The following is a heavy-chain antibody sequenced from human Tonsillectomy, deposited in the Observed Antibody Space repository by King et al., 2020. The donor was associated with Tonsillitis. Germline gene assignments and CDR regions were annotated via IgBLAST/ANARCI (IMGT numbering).Heavy chain of an antibody. D-gene: IGHD3-3*01. V-gene: IGHV3-23*04. CDR2: ISGSGSST. Sequence: VQLVESGGGLVQPGGSLRLACAASGFTFSSHAMTWVRQAPGKGLEWVSSISGSGSSTYYADSVKGRFTISRDSSKSTLFLQIDSLRAEDTAVYYCAKESSIFGYYYYGMDVWGQGTTVTVSS. J-gene: IGHJ6*02. CDR1: GFTFSSHA. CDR3: AKESSIFGYYYYGMDV.